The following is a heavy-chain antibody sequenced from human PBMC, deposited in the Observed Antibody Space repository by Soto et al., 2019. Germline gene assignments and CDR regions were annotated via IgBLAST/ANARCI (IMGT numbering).Heavy chain of an antibody. CDR2: IYHGGST. J-gene: IGHJ5*02. CDR3: ARTDILTGYYTPGWFDP. CDR1: GASVTRDGNC. D-gene: IGHD3-9*01. V-gene: IGHV4-30-2*01. Sequence: SETLSLTCSVSGASVTRDGNCWTWIRQPPGKGLEFVASIYHGGSTFYNPSLRSRVTISLDRSKNQFSLKLSSVTAADTAVYYCARTDILTGYYTPGWFDPWGQGTLVTVSS.